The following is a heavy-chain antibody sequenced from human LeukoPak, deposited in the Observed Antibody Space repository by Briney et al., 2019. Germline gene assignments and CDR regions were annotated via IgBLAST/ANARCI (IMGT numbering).Heavy chain of an antibody. CDR1: GFTFSNYA. J-gene: IGHJ4*02. V-gene: IGHV3-23*01. CDR3: AKGLINDWSALEY. Sequence: GGSLRLSCAASGFTFSNYAMTWVRQAPGKGLEWVSAISGSGGTTYYADSVRGRFTIPRDNSKNTLYLQMNSLRAEDTAVYYCAKGLINDWSALEYWGQGTPFTVSS. D-gene: IGHD3-9*01. CDR2: ISGSGGTT.